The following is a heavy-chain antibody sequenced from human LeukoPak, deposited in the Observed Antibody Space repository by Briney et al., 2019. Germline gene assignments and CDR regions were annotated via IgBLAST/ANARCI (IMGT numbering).Heavy chain of an antibody. CDR1: VATFSSYA. CDR2: IIPILGIS. CDR3: ARVMDVVADSYYHYNLMDV. J-gene: IGHJ6*02. V-gene: IGHV1-69*10. D-gene: IGHD5-12*01. Sequence: GSSVKFSCKASVATFSSYAISWVRQAPGQGREWMGGIIPILGISNYAHQFQGRVTITTDKSTSTAYMELSSLRSEDTAVYYCARVMDVVADSYYHYNLMDVWGQGTTVTVS.